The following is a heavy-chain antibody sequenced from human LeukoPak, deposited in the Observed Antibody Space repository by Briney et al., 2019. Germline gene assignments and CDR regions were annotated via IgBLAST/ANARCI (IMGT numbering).Heavy chain of an antibody. CDR2: ISNNGGYT. V-gene: IGHV3-23*01. CDR3: AKDRRLPWDYFDS. D-gene: IGHD5-12*01. CDR1: GFTFSSSA. Sequence: GGSLRLSCAASGFTFSSSAMSWVRRAPGKGLEWVSAISNNGGYTYYADSVQGRFTISRDNSKSTLCLQMNSLRAEDTAVYYCAKDRRLPWDYFDSWGQGVQVTVSS. J-gene: IGHJ4*02.